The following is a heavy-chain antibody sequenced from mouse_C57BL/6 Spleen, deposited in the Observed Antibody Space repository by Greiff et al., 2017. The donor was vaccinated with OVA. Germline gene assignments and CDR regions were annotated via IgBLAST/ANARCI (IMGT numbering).Heavy chain of an antibody. CDR3: ARCPDYAGFYYAMDY. CDR2: INPSNGGT. CDR1: GYTFTSYW. D-gene: IGHD2-4*01. V-gene: IGHV1-53*01. J-gene: IGHJ4*01. Sequence: QVQLQQPGTELVKPGASVKLSCKASGYTFTSYWMHWVKQRPGQGLEWIGNINPSNGGTNYNEKFKSKATLTVDKSSSTAYMQLSSLTSEDSAVYYGARCPDYAGFYYAMDYWGQGTSVTVSS.